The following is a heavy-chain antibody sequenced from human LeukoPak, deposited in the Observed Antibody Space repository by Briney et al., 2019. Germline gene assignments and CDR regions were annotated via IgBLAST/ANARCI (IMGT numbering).Heavy chain of an antibody. J-gene: IGHJ4*02. Sequence: GESLKISCKGSGYSFTSYWIGWVRQAPGQGLEWMGWISAYNGNTNYAQKLQGRVTMTTDTSTSTAYMELRSLRSDDTAVYYCASLGPGERLGDRILSYYFDYWGQGTLVTVSS. CDR1: GYSFTSYW. D-gene: IGHD3-16*01. CDR2: ISAYNGNT. V-gene: IGHV1-18*04. CDR3: ASLGPGERLGDRILSYYFDY.